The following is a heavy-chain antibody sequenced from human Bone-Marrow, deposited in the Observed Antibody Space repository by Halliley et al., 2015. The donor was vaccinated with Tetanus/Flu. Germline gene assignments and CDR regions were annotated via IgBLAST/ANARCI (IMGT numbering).Heavy chain of an antibody. V-gene: IGHV4-59*13. CDR2: IYDRGTA. CDR3: ARFWSGFDY. Sequence: PGKGLEWVAYIYDRGTANYNPSLKSRLTISVDPSKKQFSLKLTSVTAADTAVYYCARFWSGFDYWGRGSPVTVSS. D-gene: IGHD3-3*01. J-gene: IGHJ4*02.